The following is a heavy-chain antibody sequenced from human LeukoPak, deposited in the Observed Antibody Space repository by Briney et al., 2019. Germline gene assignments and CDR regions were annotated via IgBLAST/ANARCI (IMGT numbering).Heavy chain of an antibody. J-gene: IGHJ4*02. CDR3: ARDLHHSGSSYGD. V-gene: IGHV1-18*01. Sequence: ASVKVSCKASGYTFTSYGISWMRQAPGQGLEWMGWISVYNGNTNYAQKLQGRLTMTTDTSTSTAYMELRSLRSDDTAEYYGARDLHHSGSSYGDWGQGTLVTVSS. CDR1: GYTFTSYG. D-gene: IGHD1-26*01. CDR2: ISVYNGNT.